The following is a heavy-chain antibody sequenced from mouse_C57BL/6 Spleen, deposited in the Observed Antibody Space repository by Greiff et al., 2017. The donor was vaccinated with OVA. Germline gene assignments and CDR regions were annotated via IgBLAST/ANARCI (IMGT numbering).Heavy chain of an antibody. CDR3: AIQYYGSDY. CDR2: IDPSDSYT. D-gene: IGHD1-1*01. Sequence: QVQLQQPGAELVMPGASVKLSCKASGYTFTSYWMHWVKQRPGQGLEWIGEIDPSDSYTNYNQKFKGKSTLTVDKSSSTAYMQLSSLTSEDSAVYYCAIQYYGSDYWGQGTTLTVSS. CDR1: GYTFTSYW. J-gene: IGHJ2*01. V-gene: IGHV1-69*01.